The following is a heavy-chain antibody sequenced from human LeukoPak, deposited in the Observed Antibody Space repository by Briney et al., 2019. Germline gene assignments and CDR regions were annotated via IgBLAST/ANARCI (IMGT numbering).Heavy chain of an antibody. V-gene: IGHV3-53*05. J-gene: IGHJ3*02. CDR3: AKVTGIQLWSAFDI. CDR1: GFTVRSNY. CDR2: MYSGDST. Sequence: GGSLRPSCAASGFTVRSNYMTWVRQAPGKGLEWVSVMYSGDSTYYDDSVKGRFTISRDNSKNTLDLQMNSLRAEDTAVYYCAKVTGIQLWSAFDIWGQGTMVTVSS. D-gene: IGHD5-18*01.